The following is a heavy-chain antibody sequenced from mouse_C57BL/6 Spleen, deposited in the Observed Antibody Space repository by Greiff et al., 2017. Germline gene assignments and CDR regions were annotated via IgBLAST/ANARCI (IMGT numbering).Heavy chain of an antibody. CDR3: ARRYDGYYVHCDY. Sequence: EVKVVESGGGLVKPGGSLKLSCAASGFTFSDYGMHWVRQAPEKGLEWVAYISSGSSTIYYADTVKGRFTISRDNAKNTLFLQMTSLRSEDTAMYYCARRYDGYYVHCDYGGQGTTLTVSS. J-gene: IGHJ2*01. CDR1: GFTFSDYG. CDR2: ISSGSSTI. D-gene: IGHD2-3*01. V-gene: IGHV5-17*01.